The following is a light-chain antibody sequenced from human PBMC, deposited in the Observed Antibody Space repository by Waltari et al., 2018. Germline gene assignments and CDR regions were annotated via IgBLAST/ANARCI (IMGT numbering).Light chain of an antibody. CDR3: QVWDINNDQVV. Sequence: YVVTQPTSVSVAPGQTARITCGGNDIRSQSVHWYQQKPGQAPLLIVYDDTDRPSGIPERCSGSNAGNAATLTISSVEAGDEADYYCQVWDINNDQVVFGGGTKVTVL. CDR1: DIRSQS. CDR2: DDT. V-gene: IGLV3-21*02. J-gene: IGLJ2*01.